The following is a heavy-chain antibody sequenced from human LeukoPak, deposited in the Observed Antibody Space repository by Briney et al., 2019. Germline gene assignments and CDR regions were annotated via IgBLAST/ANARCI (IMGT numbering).Heavy chain of an antibody. J-gene: IGHJ6*03. CDR1: GFTFSSYS. V-gene: IGHV3-21*01. CDR2: FSTSSSHI. D-gene: IGHD6-6*01. Sequence: GGSLRLSCAASGFTFSSYSMNWVRQAPGKGLEWVSYFSTSSSHIYYADSVKGRFTISRDNAKNSLYLQMNSLRAEDTAVYYCARDYGSSNYYYYMDVWGKGTTVTVSS. CDR3: ARDYGSSNYYYYMDV.